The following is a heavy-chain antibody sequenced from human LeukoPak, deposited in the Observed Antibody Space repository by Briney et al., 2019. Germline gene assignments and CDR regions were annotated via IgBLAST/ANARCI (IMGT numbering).Heavy chain of an antibody. D-gene: IGHD6-19*01. CDR3: ARTDGSSGWSYYYGMDV. CDR1: GYTFTGYY. CDR2: INPNSGGT. V-gene: IGHV1-2*02. J-gene: IGHJ6*02. Sequence: ASVKISCKASGYTFTGYYMHWVRQTPGQGLEWIGWINPNSGGTNYAQKFQGRVTMTTDKSISKAYIQLSTLRADDTAVYYCARTDGSSGWSYYYGMDVWGQGTLVTVS.